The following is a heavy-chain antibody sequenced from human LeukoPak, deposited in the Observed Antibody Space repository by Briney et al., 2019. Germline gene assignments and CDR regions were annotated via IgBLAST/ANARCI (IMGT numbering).Heavy chain of an antibody. CDR1: GFTFSSYE. CDR3: VRDVFGGTYFDY. J-gene: IGHJ4*02. Sequence: GGSLRLSCAASGFTFSSYEMNWVRQAPGKGLEWLSYISSGGSTIYYADSVKGRFTISRDNAKNSLYLQMNSLRDEDTAVYYCVRDVFGGTYFDYWGQGTLVTVSS. CDR2: ISSGGSTI. V-gene: IGHV3-48*03. D-gene: IGHD2-15*01.